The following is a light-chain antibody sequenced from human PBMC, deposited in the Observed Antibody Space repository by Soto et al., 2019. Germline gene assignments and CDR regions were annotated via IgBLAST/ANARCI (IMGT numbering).Light chain of an antibody. CDR2: GTS. Sequence: VCTHPAGTLSLSPGERATLPCRASQSVKSSYLAWYQHKPGQAPRLLIYGTSSRATGIPDRFSGSGSGTDFTLTISSLQSEDFAVYYCQQYYDWPITFGQGTRLAIK. V-gene: IGKV3-20*01. CDR3: QQYYDWPIT. J-gene: IGKJ5*01. CDR1: QSVKSSY.